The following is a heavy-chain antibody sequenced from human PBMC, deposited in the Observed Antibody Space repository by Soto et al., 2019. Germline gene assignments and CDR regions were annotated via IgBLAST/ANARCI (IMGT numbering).Heavy chain of an antibody. J-gene: IGHJ5*02. CDR1: GGTFSSYA. CDR2: IIPIFGST. D-gene: IGHD2-15*01. V-gene: IGHV1-69*01. CDR3: ARGAAAGRPRFDP. Sequence: QVQLVQSGAEVKKPGSSVKISCKASGGTFSSYAITWLRQAPGQGLEWMGGIIPIFGSTNYTHKFQGRLTITADQSTRTTYMQLSSLRSDDTAVYYCARGAAAGRPRFDPWGQGTRVTVSS.